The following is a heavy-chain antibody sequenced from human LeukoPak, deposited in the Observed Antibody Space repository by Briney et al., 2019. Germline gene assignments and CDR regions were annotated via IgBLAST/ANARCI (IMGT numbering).Heavy chain of an antibody. J-gene: IGHJ4*02. CDR1: GVSITSNSYY. V-gene: IGHV4-39*07. CDR3: ARSEWELLRSIYYFDY. Sequence: SETLSLTCTVSGVSITSNSYYWGWIRQPPGKGLEWIGSIYYSGSTYYNPSLKSRVTISVDTSKNQFSLKLSSVTAADTAVYYCARSEWELLRSIYYFDYWGQGTLVTVSS. CDR2: IYYSGST. D-gene: IGHD1-26*01.